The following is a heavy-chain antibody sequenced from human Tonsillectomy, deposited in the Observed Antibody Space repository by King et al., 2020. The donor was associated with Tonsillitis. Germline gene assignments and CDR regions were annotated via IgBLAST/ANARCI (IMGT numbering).Heavy chain of an antibody. V-gene: IGHV4-59*01. CDR3: ARVSSDFYDSSGYHGFDI. CDR1: VGSINSYY. Sequence: QLQESGPGLVKPSETLSLTCTVSVGSINSYYWSWIRQPPGKGLEWIGYHYYSGSTNYNPLLKSRVTISVETSTNQFSLRLSSVTAADTAVYYCARVSSDFYDSSGYHGFDIWGQGTMVTVSS. D-gene: IGHD3-22*01. J-gene: IGHJ3*02. CDR2: HYYSGST.